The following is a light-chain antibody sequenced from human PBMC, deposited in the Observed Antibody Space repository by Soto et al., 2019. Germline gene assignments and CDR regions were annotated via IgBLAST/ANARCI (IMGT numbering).Light chain of an antibody. CDR2: EVS. J-gene: IGLJ1*01. V-gene: IGLV2-14*01. Sequence: QSALTQPASVSGSPGQSITISCSGTSSDVGSYDHVAWYQQFPGKTPKLMIYEVSNRPSGVSSRFSGSKSGNTASLTISGLXAEDEADYYCISYTGSSTSYVFGSGTKSPS. CDR1: SSDVGSYDH. CDR3: ISYTGSSTSYV.